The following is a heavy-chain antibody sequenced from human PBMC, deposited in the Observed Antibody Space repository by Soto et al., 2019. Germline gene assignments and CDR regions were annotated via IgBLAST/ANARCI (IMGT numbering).Heavy chain of an antibody. D-gene: IGHD2-2*01. CDR3: ATRWDIVVVPAAMARYYYYYGMDV. J-gene: IGHJ6*02. CDR1: GGTFSSYA. CDR2: IIPIFGTA. V-gene: IGHV1-69*13. Sequence: SVKVSCKASGGTFSSYAISWVRQAPGQGLEWMGGIIPIFGTANYAQKFQGRVTITADESTSTAYMELSSLRSEDTAVYYCATRWDIVVVPAAMARYYYYYGMDVWGQGTTVTVSS.